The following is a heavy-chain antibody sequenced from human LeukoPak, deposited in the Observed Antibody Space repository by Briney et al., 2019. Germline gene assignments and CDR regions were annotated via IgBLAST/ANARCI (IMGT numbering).Heavy chain of an antibody. D-gene: IGHD3-10*01. V-gene: IGHV4-59*01. CDR1: GGSISNYY. J-gene: IGHJ4*02. CDR3: ARMYYYGSGSDY. CDR2: IYYSGST. Sequence: PSETLSLTCTVSGGSISNYYWSWIRQPPGKGLEWIGYIYYSGSTNYNPSLKSRVTISVDTSKNQFSLKLSSVTAADTAVYYCARMYYYGSGSDYWGQGTLVTVSS.